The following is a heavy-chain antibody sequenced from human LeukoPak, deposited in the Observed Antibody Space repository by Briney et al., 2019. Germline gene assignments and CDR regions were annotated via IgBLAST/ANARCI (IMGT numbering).Heavy chain of an antibody. CDR3: ARDRREYYGSGSYFDY. CDR2: IIPIFGTA. D-gene: IGHD3-10*01. Sequence: ASVKVSCKASGGTFSSYAISWVRQAPGQGLEWMGGIIPIFGTANYAQKFQGRVTITADESTSTAYMELSSLRSEDTAVYYCARDRREYYGSGSYFDYWGQRTLVTVSS. CDR1: GGTFSSYA. V-gene: IGHV1-69*13. J-gene: IGHJ4*02.